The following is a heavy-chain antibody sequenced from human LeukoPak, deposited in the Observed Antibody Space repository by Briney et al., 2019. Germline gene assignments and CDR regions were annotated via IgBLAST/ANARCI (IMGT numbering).Heavy chain of an antibody. CDR2: ISYDGSNK. CDR1: GFTFSSYA. Sequence: HPGGSLRLSCAASGFTFSSYAMHWVRQAPGKGLEWVAVISYDGSNKYYADSVKGRFTISRDNAKSSLLLQMNSLRAEDTAVYYCARAPKGWIVTAISFDYWGQGTLVTVSS. V-gene: IGHV3-30*04. D-gene: IGHD5-12*01. CDR3: ARAPKGWIVTAISFDY. J-gene: IGHJ4*02.